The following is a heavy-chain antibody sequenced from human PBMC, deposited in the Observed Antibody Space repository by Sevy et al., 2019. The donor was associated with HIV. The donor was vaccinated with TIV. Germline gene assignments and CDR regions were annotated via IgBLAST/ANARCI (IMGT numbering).Heavy chain of an antibody. Sequence: ASVKVSCKASGYTFTTYDINWVRQATGQGLEWMGWMNPNSGDTGYAKKFQGRVTITGDTSISTAYMELSSLTSEDTAIYFCARGDPSSDTTGDDASHIWGRGTMVTVSS. CDR1: GYTFTTYD. J-gene: IGHJ3*02. V-gene: IGHV1-8*01. D-gene: IGHD7-27*01. CDR3: ARGDPSSDTTGDDASHI. CDR2: MNPNSGDT.